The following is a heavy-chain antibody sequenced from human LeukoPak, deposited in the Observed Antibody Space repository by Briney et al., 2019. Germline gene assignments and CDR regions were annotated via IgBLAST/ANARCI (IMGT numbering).Heavy chain of an antibody. J-gene: IGHJ1*01. CDR2: IYYSGST. Sequence: SETLSLTCTVSGGSISSYSWSWIRQPPGKGLEWIGYIYYSGSTNYNPSLKSRVTISVDTSKNQFSLKLSSVTAADTAVYYCAREYLGSSSWFQNWGQGTLVTVSS. D-gene: IGHD6-13*01. CDR3: AREYLGSSSWFQN. V-gene: IGHV4-59*01. CDR1: GGSISSYS.